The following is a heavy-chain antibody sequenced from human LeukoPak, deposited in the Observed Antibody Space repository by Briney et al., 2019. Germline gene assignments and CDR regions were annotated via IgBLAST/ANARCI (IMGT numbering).Heavy chain of an antibody. D-gene: IGHD2-15*01. V-gene: IGHV4-59*08. CDR1: GGSISSYY. J-gene: IGHJ4*02. CDR2: IYYSGST. CDR3: ARQELYCSGGSCYSANDY. Sequence: PSETLSLTCTVSGGSISSYYWSWIRQPPGKGLEWIGYIYYSGSTNYNPSLKSRVTISVDTSKNQFSLKLSSVTAADTAVYYCARQELYCSGGSCYSANDYWGQGTLVTVSS.